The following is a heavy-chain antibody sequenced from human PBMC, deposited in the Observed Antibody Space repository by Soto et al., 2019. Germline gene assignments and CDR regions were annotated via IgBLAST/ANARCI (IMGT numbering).Heavy chain of an antibody. J-gene: IGHJ5*02. CDR3: AGDYGDYPNWFDP. CDR1: GGSFSGYY. CDR2: INHSGST. D-gene: IGHD4-17*01. V-gene: IGHV4-34*01. Sequence: SETLSLTCAVYGGSFSGYYWSWIRQPPGKGLGWIGEINHSGSTNYNPSLKSRVTISVDTSKNQFSLKLSSVTAADTAVYYCAGDYGDYPNWFDPWGQGTLVTVSS.